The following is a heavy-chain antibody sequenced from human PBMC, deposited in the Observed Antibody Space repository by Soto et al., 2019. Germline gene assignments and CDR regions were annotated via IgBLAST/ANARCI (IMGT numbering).Heavy chain of an antibody. CDR1: GGSISSGDYY. Sequence: SETLSLICTVSGGSISSGDYYWSWVRQHPGKGLEWIGYIFYSGNTYYNPSLKSRVTISVDTSKNHFSLKLSSMTDADTAVYYCARVGISSSDAFDIWGQGTMVTVSS. V-gene: IGHV4-31*03. CDR3: ARVGISSSDAFDI. J-gene: IGHJ3*02. CDR2: IFYSGNT. D-gene: IGHD6-6*01.